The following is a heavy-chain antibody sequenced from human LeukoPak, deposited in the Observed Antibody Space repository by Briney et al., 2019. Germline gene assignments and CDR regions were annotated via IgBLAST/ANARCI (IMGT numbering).Heavy chain of an antibody. CDR1: GFTFSSYA. Sequence: GGSLRLSCAASGFTFSSYAMHWVRQAAGKGLEWVAVISYDGSNKYYADSVKGRFTVSRDNSKNTLYLQMNSLRAEDTAVYYCARLFRVVVPAANTHFDYWGQGTLVTVSS. V-gene: IGHV3-30*04. CDR2: ISYDGSNK. CDR3: ARLFRVVVPAANTHFDY. J-gene: IGHJ4*02. D-gene: IGHD2-2*01.